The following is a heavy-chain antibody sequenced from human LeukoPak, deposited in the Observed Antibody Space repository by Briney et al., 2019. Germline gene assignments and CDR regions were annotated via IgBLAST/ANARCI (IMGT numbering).Heavy chain of an antibody. CDR2: IYYSGST. J-gene: IGHJ6*02. Sequence: SETLSLTCTVSVGSISSGCYYWSWIRQHPGKGLEWIGYIYYSGSTYYNPSLKSRVTISVDTSKNQFSLKLSSVTAADTAVYYCARVTYYGMDVWGQGTTVTVSS. V-gene: IGHV4-31*03. CDR1: VGSISSGCYY. CDR3: ARVTYYGMDV.